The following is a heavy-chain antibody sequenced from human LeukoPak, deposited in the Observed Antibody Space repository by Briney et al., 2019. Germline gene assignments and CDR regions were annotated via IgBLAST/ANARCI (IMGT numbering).Heavy chain of an antibody. Sequence: PSQTLSLTCTVSGGSISSGSYYWSWIRQPAGKGLEWIGRIYTSGSTNYNPSLKSRVTISVATSKNQFSLKLSSVTAADTAVYYCARVPGYGNTSYYYCYMDVWGKGTTVTVSS. CDR3: ARVPGYGNTSYYYCYMDV. J-gene: IGHJ6*03. D-gene: IGHD4-11*01. CDR1: GGSISSGSYY. V-gene: IGHV4-61*02. CDR2: IYTSGST.